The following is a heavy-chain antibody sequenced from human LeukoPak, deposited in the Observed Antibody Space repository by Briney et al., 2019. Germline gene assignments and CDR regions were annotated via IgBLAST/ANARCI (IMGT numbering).Heavy chain of an antibody. Sequence: NPSETLSLTCTVSGGSISSYYWSWIRQPPGKGLEWIGYIYYSGSTNYNPSLKSRVTISVDTSKNQFSLKLSSVTAADTAVYYCAREFLPAHQWLVTGYYFDYWGQGTLVTVSS. CDR1: GGSISSYY. CDR2: IYYSGST. V-gene: IGHV4-59*12. J-gene: IGHJ4*02. CDR3: AREFLPAHQWLVTGYYFDY. D-gene: IGHD6-19*01.